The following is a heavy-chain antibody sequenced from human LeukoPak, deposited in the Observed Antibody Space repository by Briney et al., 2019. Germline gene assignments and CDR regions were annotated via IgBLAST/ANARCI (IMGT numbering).Heavy chain of an antibody. Sequence: HTGGSLRLSCAASGFTFSSYAMSWVRQAPGKGLEWVSAISGSGGSTYYADSVKGRFTISRDNSKNTLYLQMNSLRAEDTAVYYCAKAIFGVVNPTVDAFDIWGQGTMVTVSS. CDR2: ISGSGGST. D-gene: IGHD3-3*01. CDR1: GFTFSSYA. CDR3: AKAIFGVVNPTVDAFDI. J-gene: IGHJ3*02. V-gene: IGHV3-23*01.